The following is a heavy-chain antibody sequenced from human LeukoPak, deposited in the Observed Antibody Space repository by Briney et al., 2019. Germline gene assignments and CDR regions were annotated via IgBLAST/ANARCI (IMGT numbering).Heavy chain of an antibody. CDR2: ISAYNGNT. D-gene: IGHD6-13*01. J-gene: IGHJ4*02. V-gene: IGHV1-18*01. CDR1: GYTFTSYG. Sequence: ASVKVCCKASGYTFTSYGISWVRQAPGQGLEWMGWISAYNGNTNYAQKLQGRVTMTTDTSTSTAYMELRSPRSDDTAVYYCARDPGFAAAGTYGYWGQGTLVTVSS. CDR3: ARDPGFAAAGTYGY.